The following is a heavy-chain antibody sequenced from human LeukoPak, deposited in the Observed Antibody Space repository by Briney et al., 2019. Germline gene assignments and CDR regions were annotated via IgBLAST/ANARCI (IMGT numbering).Heavy chain of an antibody. CDR2: IYDSGNT. J-gene: IGHJ4*02. Sequence: SETLSLTCAVSGFSISSNYYWGCIRQPPGKGLDWIGTIYDSGNTYYNPSLKSRVTISVDTSKNQFSLKLSSVTAADTAVYYCTRSPDSPDYFDSSGYDYWGQGTLVTVSS. D-gene: IGHD3-22*01. V-gene: IGHV4-38-2*01. CDR1: GFSISSNYY. CDR3: TRSPDSPDYFDSSGYDY.